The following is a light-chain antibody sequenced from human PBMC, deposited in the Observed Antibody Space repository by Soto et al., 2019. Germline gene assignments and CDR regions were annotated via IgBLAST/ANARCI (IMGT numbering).Light chain of an antibody. Sequence: QFVLTQPASVSGSPGQSITISCTATTSDVGDYNYVSWYQQYPGKAPKPIIYNVSNRPSGVSNRFSGSKSGDTASLTISGLQAEDEADYYCSSYTSRSSVIFGGGTKLTVL. V-gene: IGLV2-14*01. J-gene: IGLJ2*01. CDR1: TSDVGDYNY. CDR3: SSYTSRSSVI. CDR2: NVS.